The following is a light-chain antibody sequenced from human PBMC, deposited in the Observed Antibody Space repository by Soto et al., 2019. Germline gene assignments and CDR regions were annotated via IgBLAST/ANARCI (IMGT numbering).Light chain of an antibody. CDR2: GNS. CDR1: SSNIGAGYD. J-gene: IGLJ2*01. Sequence: QSVLTQPPSVSGAPGQRVTISCTGSSSNIGAGYDVHWYQQLPGTAPKLLIYGNSNRPSGVPDRFSGSKSGTSAFLAITGFQAEDEADYYCQSYDSSLSGPLFGGGTKVTVL. CDR3: QSYDSSLSGPL. V-gene: IGLV1-40*01.